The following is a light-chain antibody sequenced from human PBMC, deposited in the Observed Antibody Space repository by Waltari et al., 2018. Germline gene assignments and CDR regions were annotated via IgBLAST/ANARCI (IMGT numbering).Light chain of an antibody. J-gene: IGKJ1*01. V-gene: IGKV3-15*01. CDR1: QSVSSN. Sequence: EIVMTQSPATLSVSQGDRATLSCRASQSVSSNLAWYQQKPGQAPRLLIYGASTRATDIPARFSGSGSGTEFTLAISSLQSEDFAVYYCQQYNNWPRTFSQGTKVEIK. CDR3: QQYNNWPRT. CDR2: GAS.